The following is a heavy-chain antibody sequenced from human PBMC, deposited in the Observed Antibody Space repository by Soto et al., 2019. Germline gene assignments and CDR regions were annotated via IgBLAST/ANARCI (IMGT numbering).Heavy chain of an antibody. CDR1: GYTFTGYY. CDR2: INPNSGGT. J-gene: IGHJ6*02. V-gene: IGHV1-2*02. Sequence: ASVKVSCKASGYTFTGYYMHWVRQAPGQGLEWMGWINPNSGGTNYAQKFQGRVTMTRDTSISTAYMELSRLRSDDTAVYYCARPSDCSGGSCYPLGYYGMDVWGQGTTVTVSS. D-gene: IGHD2-15*01. CDR3: ARPSDCSGGSCYPLGYYGMDV.